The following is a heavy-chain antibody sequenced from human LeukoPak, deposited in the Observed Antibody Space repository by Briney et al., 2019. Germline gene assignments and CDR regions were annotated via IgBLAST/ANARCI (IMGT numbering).Heavy chain of an antibody. CDR1: GYTFTSYP. CDR2: INTHTGNP. Sequence: ASVKVSCTASGYTFTSYPMNWVRQAPGQGLEWMGSINTHTGNPTYAQGFTGRFVFSFDTSVSTAYLQISSLKAEDIAVYYCAKVGSGSYLYWGQGTPVTVSS. V-gene: IGHV7-4-1*02. CDR3: AKVGSGSYLY. D-gene: IGHD1-26*01. J-gene: IGHJ4*02.